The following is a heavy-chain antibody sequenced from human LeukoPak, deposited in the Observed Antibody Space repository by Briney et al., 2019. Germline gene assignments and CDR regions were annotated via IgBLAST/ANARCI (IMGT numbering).Heavy chain of an antibody. CDR3: ARGAILGGYNLIGD. Sequence: GGSLRLSCAASGFTFGTYAMHWVRQAPGKGLEWVAVILSDGSIQNTADSVRGRFIISRDNSKNTLFLQMNRLRTEDTAVYYCARGAILGGYNLIGDWGQGTLVTVSS. J-gene: IGHJ4*02. V-gene: IGHV3-30*04. CDR2: ILSDGSIQ. D-gene: IGHD1-26*01. CDR1: GFTFGTYA.